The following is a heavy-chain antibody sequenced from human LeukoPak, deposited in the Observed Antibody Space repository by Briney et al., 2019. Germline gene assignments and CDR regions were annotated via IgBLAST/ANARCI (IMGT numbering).Heavy chain of an antibody. V-gene: IGHV3-23*01. CDR1: GFTLSSYA. Sequence: PGGSLRLSCAASGFTLSSYAMRCVPPAPGEGREWGSAISGSGGSTYYADSVKGRFTISRDNSKNTLYLQMSNLRAGDTAVYYCAKDHIVLGNYSDYLGQGTLVTVSS. CDR3: AKDHIVLGNYSDY. D-gene: IGHD2-8*01. J-gene: IGHJ4*02. CDR2: ISGSGGST.